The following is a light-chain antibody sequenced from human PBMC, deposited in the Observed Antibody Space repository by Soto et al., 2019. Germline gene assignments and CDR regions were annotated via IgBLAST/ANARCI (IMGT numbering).Light chain of an antibody. CDR1: ENIRTS. Sequence: EVILTQFPATLSMSPGESATLSCRASENIRTSLAWYQHRPGQPPRLLIYDAFNRATGIPPRFNGGGSGTDFTLTISGLEPEDFAVYYCQQRATWPPFTFGGGTKVEIK. J-gene: IGKJ4*01. CDR3: QQRATWPPFT. V-gene: IGKV3-11*01. CDR2: DAF.